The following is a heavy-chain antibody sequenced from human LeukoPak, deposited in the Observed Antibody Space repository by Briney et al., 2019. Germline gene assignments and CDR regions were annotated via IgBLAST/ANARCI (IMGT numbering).Heavy chain of an antibody. V-gene: IGHV4-4*07. CDR1: GGSISSYY. D-gene: IGHD6-13*01. Sequence: SETLSLTCTVSGGSISSYYWSWMRQPAGKGLEWIGRIYPSGSTNYNPSLKSRVTMSIDTSKNQFSLKLSSVTAADTAVYYCARAAYSSSWYNAFDIWGQGTMVTVSS. J-gene: IGHJ3*02. CDR2: IYPSGST. CDR3: ARAAYSSSWYNAFDI.